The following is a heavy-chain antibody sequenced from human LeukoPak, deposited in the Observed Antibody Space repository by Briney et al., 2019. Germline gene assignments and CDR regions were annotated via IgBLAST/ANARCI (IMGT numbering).Heavy chain of an antibody. CDR2: ISSSSSTI. J-gene: IGHJ4*02. CDR3: ARDTNQYDSSGYSHDY. Sequence: EGSLRLSCAASGFTFSSYSRNWVRQAPGKGLEWLSYISSSSSTIYYADSLKGRFTISRDNAKNSLYLQMNSLRAEDTGVYYCARDTNQYDSSGYSHDYWGQGTLVTVSS. CDR1: GFTFSSYS. V-gene: IGHV3-48*01. D-gene: IGHD3-22*01.